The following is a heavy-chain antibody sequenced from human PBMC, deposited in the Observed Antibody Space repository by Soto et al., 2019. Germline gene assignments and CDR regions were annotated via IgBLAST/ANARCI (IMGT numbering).Heavy chain of an antibody. J-gene: IGHJ1*01. V-gene: IGHV1-8*01. CDR1: GYTFTSYD. Sequence: QVQLVQSGAEVKKPGASVKVSCKASGYTFTSYDINWVRQATGQGLEWMGWMNPNSGNTGYAQKFQGRVTMTRNXXIXTXXMDLSSLRSEDTAVYYCARGRGSGGSCYRDAYFQHWGQGTLVTVSS. D-gene: IGHD2-15*01. CDR3: ARGRGSGGSCYRDAYFQH. CDR2: MNPNSGNT.